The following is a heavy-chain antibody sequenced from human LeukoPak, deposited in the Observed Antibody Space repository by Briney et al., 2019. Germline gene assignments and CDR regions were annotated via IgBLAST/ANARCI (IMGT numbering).Heavy chain of an antibody. Sequence: PSETLSLTCTVSGGSISSGSYYWSWIRQPAGKGLEWIGRIYTSGSTNYNPSLKSRVTISVDTSKNQLSLKLSSVTAADTAVYYCAGDSSGYQANFDYWVQGTLVTVSS. J-gene: IGHJ4*02. D-gene: IGHD3-22*01. CDR1: GGSISSGSYY. CDR3: AGDSSGYQANFDY. V-gene: IGHV4-61*02. CDR2: IYTSGST.